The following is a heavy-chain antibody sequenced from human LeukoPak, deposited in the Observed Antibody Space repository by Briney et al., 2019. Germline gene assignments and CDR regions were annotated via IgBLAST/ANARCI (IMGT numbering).Heavy chain of an antibody. J-gene: IGHJ6*03. CDR1: GFTFSSYA. V-gene: IGHV3-64*01. CDR2: ISSNGGST. Sequence: GGSLRLSCAASGFTFSSYAMHWVRQAPGKGLEYVSAISSNGGSTYYANSVKGRFTISRDNSKNTLYLQMGSLRAGDMAVYYCARSSGPQDYYYYMDVWGKGTTVTVSS. D-gene: IGHD2-15*01. CDR3: ARSSGPQDYYYYMDV.